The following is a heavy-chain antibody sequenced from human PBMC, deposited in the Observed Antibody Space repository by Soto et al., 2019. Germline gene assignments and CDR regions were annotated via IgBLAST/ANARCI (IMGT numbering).Heavy chain of an antibody. CDR1: GCPITSYY. V-gene: IGHV4-59*08. Sequence: SDALSRTSSLSGCPITSYYWSWLRQAPGKGLEWIGYIYFAGTTTYNPSLKSRVTMSVDTSENQFSLKLTSVTAADTAVYYCARLGGYYQALDTWGQGTLVTVS. CDR2: IYFAGTT. CDR3: ARLGGYYQALDT. D-gene: IGHD3-22*01. J-gene: IGHJ5*02.